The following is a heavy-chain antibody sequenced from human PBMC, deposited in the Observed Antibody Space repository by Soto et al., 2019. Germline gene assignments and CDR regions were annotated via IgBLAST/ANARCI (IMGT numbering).Heavy chain of an antibody. J-gene: IGHJ5*01. Sequence: QVQLVQSGAEVKKPGASVTVSCKASGYTFTGNYIHWVRQAPGQGLQWMGWINPKSGDTNYAQTFQDWVTMTRDTSTSTAYMELSRLRSDDTAVYFCARGGPPLYDSFSGRYFHDVDCFDSWGQGTLVTVAS. CDR2: INPKSGDT. D-gene: IGHD3-10*01. CDR1: GYTFTGNY. CDR3: ARGGPPLYDSFSGRYFHDVDCFDS. V-gene: IGHV1-2*04.